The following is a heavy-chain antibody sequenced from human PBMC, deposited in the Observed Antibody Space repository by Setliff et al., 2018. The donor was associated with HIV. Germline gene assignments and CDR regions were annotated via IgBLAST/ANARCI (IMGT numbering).Heavy chain of an antibody. CDR2: TSYDGNYK. D-gene: IGHD1-26*01. V-gene: IGHV3-30*04. J-gene: IGHJ4*02. CDR1: GFTFSNYA. CDR3: AGEVGASRLVS. Sequence: GGSLRLSCAVSGFTFSNYAMHWVRQASGKGLEWVAVTSYDGNYKYYADSVKGRFTISRDNSKNTLYLQMNSLRADDTAVYYCAGEVGASRLVSWGQGTLVTVSS.